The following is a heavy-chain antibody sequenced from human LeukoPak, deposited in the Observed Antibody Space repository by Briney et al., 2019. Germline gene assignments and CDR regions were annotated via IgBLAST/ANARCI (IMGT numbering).Heavy chain of an antibody. J-gene: IGHJ4*02. CDR3: ARHGRMVIMSKFSAGIDQ. V-gene: IGHV4-59*08. CDR1: DGSISNYF. D-gene: IGHD2-8*01. Sequence: SETLSLTCTVPDGSISNYFWSWIRQPPGKGLEWIGYNYYTGMTNSNPSLKSRVTISMDTSKNQFSLNLRSVTAADTAIYYCARHGRMVIMSKFSAGIDQWGQGTLVTVSS. CDR2: NYYTGMT.